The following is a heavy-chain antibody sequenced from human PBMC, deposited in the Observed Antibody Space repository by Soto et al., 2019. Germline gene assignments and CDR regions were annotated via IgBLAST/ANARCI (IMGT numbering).Heavy chain of an antibody. V-gene: IGHV3-33*01. CDR1: GFIFSKYG. J-gene: IGHJ5*02. CDR3: ATDGYSGSGSGFDP. D-gene: IGHD3-10*01. Sequence: QERLVESGGGAVQPGRSLRLSCAASGFIFSKYGMHWVCQAPGKGLEWVAVIWYDGSNKYDADSVKGRFTISRENSKNTLYLQMHSLRAEDTAVYYCATDGYSGSGSGFDPWGQGTLVTGSS. CDR2: IWYDGSNK.